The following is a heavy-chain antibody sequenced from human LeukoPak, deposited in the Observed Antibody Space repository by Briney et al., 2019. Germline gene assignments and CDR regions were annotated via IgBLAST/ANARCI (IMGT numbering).Heavy chain of an antibody. V-gene: IGHV3-74*01. CDR2: INNDGSSA. CDR3: ARRGTGHGMDV. Sequence: PGGSLRLSCAASGFTFNNYWIHWVRQVPGKGLVWVSRINNDGSSASYVDSVKGRFTISRDNAKNTLFSQMNSLRAEDTAVYYCARRGTGHGMDVWGQGTTVIVSS. D-gene: IGHD1-1*01. CDR1: GFTFNNYW. J-gene: IGHJ6*02.